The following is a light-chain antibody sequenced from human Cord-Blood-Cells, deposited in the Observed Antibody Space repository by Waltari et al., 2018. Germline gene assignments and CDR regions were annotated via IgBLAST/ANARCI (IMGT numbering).Light chain of an antibody. CDR2: DVS. CDR1: SSDVGGSTY. J-gene: IGLJ2*01. Sequence: QSALTQPASVSGSPGQPITISCTGTSSDVGGSTYVSWYQQLTGKAPKLMIYDVSNRPSGVSKRFSGSKSGNTASLTISGLQAEDEADYYCSSYTSSSVVFGGGTKLTVL. V-gene: IGLV2-14*01. CDR3: SSYTSSSVV.